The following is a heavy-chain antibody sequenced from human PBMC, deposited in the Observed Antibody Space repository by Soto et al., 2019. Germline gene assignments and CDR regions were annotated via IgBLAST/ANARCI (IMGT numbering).Heavy chain of an antibody. Sequence: QLQLQESGPGLVKPSETLSLTCTVSGGSINSRSYYWGWIRQPPGKGLEWIGSIYYSGNTYKNPSLKSRVTISVDTSKNQFSLKLSSLTAADTAVYYCARHEPLENWFDPWGQGTLVTVSS. V-gene: IGHV4-39*01. CDR1: GGSINSRSYY. J-gene: IGHJ5*02. CDR2: IYYSGNT. CDR3: ARHEPLENWFDP.